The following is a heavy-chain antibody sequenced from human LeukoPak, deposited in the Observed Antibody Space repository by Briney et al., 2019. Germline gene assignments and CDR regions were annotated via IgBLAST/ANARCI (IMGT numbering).Heavy chain of an antibody. J-gene: IGHJ4*02. CDR3: AKWAGPEGFGDRSEIDY. D-gene: IGHD3-10*01. CDR1: GFTFSSYA. Sequence: GGSLRLSCAASGFTFSSYAMSWVRQAPGKGLEWVSAISGSGGSTYYADSVKGRFTISRDNSKNTLYLQMNSLRAEDTAVYYCAKWAGPEGFGDRSEIDYWGQGTLVTVSS. CDR2: ISGSGGST. V-gene: IGHV3-23*01.